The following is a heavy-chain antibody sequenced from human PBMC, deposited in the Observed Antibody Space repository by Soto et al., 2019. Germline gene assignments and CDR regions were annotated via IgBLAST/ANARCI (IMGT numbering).Heavy chain of an antibody. V-gene: IGHV3-11*06. J-gene: IGHJ6*02. CDR2: SSNSGTFS. CDR1: GLNFSDYY. CDR3: AKDDFWRGLGYYYGMDV. D-gene: IGHD3-3*01. Sequence: GSLRVSYGGSGLNFSDYYISWIRQAPGKGLEWISYSSNSGTFSRYADSVKGRFTISRDNSKNTLYLQMNSLRAEDTAVYYCAKDDFWRGLGYYYGMDVWGQGTTVTVPS.